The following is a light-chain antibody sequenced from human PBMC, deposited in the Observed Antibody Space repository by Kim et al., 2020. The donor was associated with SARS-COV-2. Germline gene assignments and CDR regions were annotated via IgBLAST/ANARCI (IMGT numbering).Light chain of an antibody. Sequence: DIQMTQPPSSLSASVGDRVTITCRASQGISNFLAWYQQKPGKVPELLIYAASTLQSGVPSRFSGSGSGTDFTLTISSLQPEDGATYYWQRYVRAPRTFGQGTKVDIK. CDR1: QGISNF. V-gene: IGKV1-27*01. CDR3: QRYVRAPRT. CDR2: AAS. J-gene: IGKJ1*01.